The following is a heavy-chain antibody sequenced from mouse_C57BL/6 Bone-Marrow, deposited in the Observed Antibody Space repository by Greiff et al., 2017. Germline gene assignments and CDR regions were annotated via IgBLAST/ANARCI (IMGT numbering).Heavy chain of an antibody. CDR1: GYTFTSSW. CDR3: ARSWIYDGYPIDY. J-gene: IGHJ2*01. D-gene: IGHD2-3*01. CDR2: INPSNGGT. Sequence: QVQLQQPGTELVKPGASVKLSCKASGYTFTSSWMHWVKQRPGQGLEWIGNINPSNGGTNYNEKFKSKATLTVDKSSSTAYMQLSSLTSEDSAVYYCARSWIYDGYPIDYGGQGTTRTVSS. V-gene: IGHV1-53*01.